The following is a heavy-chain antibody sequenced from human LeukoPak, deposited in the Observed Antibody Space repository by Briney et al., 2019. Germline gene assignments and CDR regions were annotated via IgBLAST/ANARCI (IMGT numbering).Heavy chain of an antibody. V-gene: IGHV3-30*18. D-gene: IGHD7-27*01. Sequence: GSSLRLSCAASGFTFSGCAMHWVRQAPGKGLEWVAFLSSDESNKNYADSMKGRFTISRDISKNTLYLQVSSLTPEDTAVYYCAKRGTLGPFSIDSWGQGTLVTVSS. J-gene: IGHJ4*02. CDR3: AKRGTLGPFSIDS. CDR1: GFTFSGCA. CDR2: LSSDESNK.